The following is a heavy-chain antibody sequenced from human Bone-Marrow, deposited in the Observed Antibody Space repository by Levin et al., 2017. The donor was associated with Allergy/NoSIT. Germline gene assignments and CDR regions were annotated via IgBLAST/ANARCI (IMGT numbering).Heavy chain of an antibody. J-gene: IGHJ4*02. D-gene: IGHD2-2*01. CDR1: GFTFTAYS. CDR2: INGNGDST. V-gene: IGHV3-64*02. Sequence: TGGSLRLSCAASGFTFTAYSMHWVRQAPGKGLEYVSAINGNGDSTYYADSVKGRFTISRDNSKNTLYLQMVSLRVEDMAVYYCARVGARCYDYWGQGTLVTVSS. CDR3: ARVGARCYDY.